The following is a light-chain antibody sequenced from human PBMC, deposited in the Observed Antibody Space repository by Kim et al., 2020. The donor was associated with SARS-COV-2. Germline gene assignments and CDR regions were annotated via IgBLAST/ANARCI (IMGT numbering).Light chain of an antibody. CDR1: SSNIGSNY. J-gene: IGLJ3*02. Sequence: ELTQPPSASGTPGQRVTISCSGSSSNIGSNYVYWYQQLPGTAPKLLIYRNNQRPSGVPDRFSGSKSGTSASLAISGLRSEDEADYYCAAWDDSLSGPVFGGGTQLTVL. V-gene: IGLV1-47*01. CDR3: AAWDDSLSGPV. CDR2: RNN.